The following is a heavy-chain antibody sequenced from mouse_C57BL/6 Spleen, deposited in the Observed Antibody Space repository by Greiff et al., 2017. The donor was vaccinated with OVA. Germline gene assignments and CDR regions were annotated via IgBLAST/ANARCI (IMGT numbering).Heavy chain of an antibody. CDR2: IYPGDGDT. D-gene: IGHD1-1*01. CDR1: GYAFSSYW. J-gene: IGHJ4*01. CDR3: ARSLTTVVDAMDY. V-gene: IGHV1-80*01. Sequence: VQLQQSGAELVKPGASVKISCKASGYAFSSYWMNWVKQRPGKGLEWIGQIYPGDGDTNYNGKFKGKATLTADKSSSTAYMQLSSLTSEDSAVYFCARSLTTVVDAMDYWGQGTSVTVSS.